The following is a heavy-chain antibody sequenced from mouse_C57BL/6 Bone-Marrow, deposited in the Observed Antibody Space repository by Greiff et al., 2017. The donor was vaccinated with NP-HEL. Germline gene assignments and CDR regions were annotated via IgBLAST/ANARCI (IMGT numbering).Heavy chain of an antibody. CDR1: GYTFTDYY. D-gene: IGHD1-1*01. J-gene: IGHJ2*01. V-gene: IGHV1-26*01. CDR2: INPNNGGT. Sequence: EVQLQQSGPELVKPGASVKISCKASGYTFTDYYMNWVKQSHGKSLEWIGDINPNNGGTSYNQKFKGKATLTVDKSSSTAYMELRSLTSEDSAVYYCAREGYYGSPYYCDYWGQGTTLTVSS. CDR3: AREGYYGSPYYCDY.